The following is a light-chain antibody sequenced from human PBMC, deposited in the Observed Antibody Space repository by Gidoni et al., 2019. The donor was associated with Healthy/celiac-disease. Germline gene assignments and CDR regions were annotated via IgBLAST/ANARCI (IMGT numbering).Light chain of an antibody. CDR1: SSDVGGYNY. J-gene: IGLJ2*01. CDR3: SSYTSSSTLV. CDR2: AVS. Sequence: QSALTQPASVPGSPGPSITISCTGSSSDVGGYNYVSWYKQHPGKAPKLMIYAVSNRPSGVSNRFSGSKSGNTASPTISGLQAEDEADYYCSSYTSSSTLVFGGGTKLTVL. V-gene: IGLV2-14*01.